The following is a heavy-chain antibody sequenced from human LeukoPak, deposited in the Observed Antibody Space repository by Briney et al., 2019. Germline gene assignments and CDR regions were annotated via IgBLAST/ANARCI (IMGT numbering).Heavy chain of an antibody. CDR1: GGSFSGYY. V-gene: IGHV4-34*01. CDR3: ARHRGSYPDSGFDY. Sequence: PSETLSLTCAVYGGSFSGYYWSWVRQPPGKGLEWIGEINHSGSTNYNPSLKSRLTISVDTSQNQFTLKLRSVTAADTAVYYCARHRGSYPDSGFDYWGQGTLVTVSS. J-gene: IGHJ4*02. D-gene: IGHD1-26*01. CDR2: INHSGST.